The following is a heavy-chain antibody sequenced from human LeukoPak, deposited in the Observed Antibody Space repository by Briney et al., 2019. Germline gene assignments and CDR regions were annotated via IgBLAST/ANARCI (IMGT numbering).Heavy chain of an antibody. CDR2: MDAANSADN. D-gene: IGHD1-26*01. Sequence: GESLKISCKASGYTFTDTWIGWVRQMPEKGLEWVAVMDAANSADNRYSPSLQGQVTMSVDKSVGTAYLQWDSLKASDTAMYYCARRSGSYFDYWGQGTLVTVSS. J-gene: IGHJ4*02. CDR1: GYTFTDTW. V-gene: IGHV5-51*01. CDR3: ARRSGSYFDY.